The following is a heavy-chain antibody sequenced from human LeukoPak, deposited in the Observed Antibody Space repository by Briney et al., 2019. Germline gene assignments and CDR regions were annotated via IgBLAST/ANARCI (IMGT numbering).Heavy chain of an antibody. CDR2: IKQDGSEK. CDR3: ARVPIVVVPAAPWNYFDY. V-gene: IGHV3-7*01. Sequence: PGGSLRLSCAASGFTFSSYWMSWVRQAPGKGLEWVANIKQDGSEKYYVDSVKGRFTISRDNAKNSLYLQMNSLRAEDTAVYYCARVPIVVVPAAPWNYFDYWGHGTLVTVSS. CDR1: GFTFSSYW. J-gene: IGHJ4*01. D-gene: IGHD2-2*01.